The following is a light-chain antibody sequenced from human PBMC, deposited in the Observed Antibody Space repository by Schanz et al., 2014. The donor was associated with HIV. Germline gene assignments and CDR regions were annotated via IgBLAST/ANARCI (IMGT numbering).Light chain of an antibody. J-gene: IGKJ1*01. CDR3: QQYNTWPRT. CDR1: QSVSDN. V-gene: IGKV3D-15*01. CDR2: DAS. Sequence: EIVMTQSPATLSVSPGEKATLSCRASQSVSDNLAWYQQKPGLAPRLLIYDASTRATGIPARFSGSGSGTNFTLTISSLQSEDFAVYYCQQYNTWPRTFGQGTKVELK.